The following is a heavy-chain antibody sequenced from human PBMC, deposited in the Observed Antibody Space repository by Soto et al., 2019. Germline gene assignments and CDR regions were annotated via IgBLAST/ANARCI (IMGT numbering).Heavy chain of an antibody. V-gene: IGHV5-51*01. Sequence: WESLTISCPLPQNIFTRNWIGWLRQMPGKGLEWMGVIYPDDSDVKYNPSFQGQVTISVDKSISTAYLQWSRLRDSDTAMYFCARHGVSFGPFDYWGQGTPVTVSS. CDR2: IYPDDSDV. J-gene: IGHJ4*02. CDR1: QNIFTRNW. CDR3: ARHGVSFGPFDY. D-gene: IGHD3-3*01.